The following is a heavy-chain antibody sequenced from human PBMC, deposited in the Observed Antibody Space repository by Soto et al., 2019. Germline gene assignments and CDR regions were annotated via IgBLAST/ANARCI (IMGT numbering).Heavy chain of an antibody. CDR3: AYRLVRITAAGFEY. CDR1: GFFLDITGVG. V-gene: IGHV2-5*02. CDR2: IYWDDNK. J-gene: IGHJ4*02. D-gene: IGHD6-13*01. Sequence: QITLKESGPTLVKPTQTLTLTCTFSGFFLDITGVGVGWIRQSPGKALEWLALIYWDDNKRYSPSLKSRLTITRDTSKDQVVLSMTNMDPVDTATYYCAYRLVRITAAGFEYWGQGTLVTVSS.